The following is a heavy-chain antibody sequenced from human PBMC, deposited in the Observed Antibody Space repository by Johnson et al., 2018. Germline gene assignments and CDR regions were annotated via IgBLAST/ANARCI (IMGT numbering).Heavy chain of an antibody. CDR3: SNSPFLWFGESRGYFQH. D-gene: IGHD3-10*01. V-gene: IGHV3-9*01. CDR2: ISWNSVNI. Sequence: VQLQESGGGLIQPGRSLRLSCAASGFTFDEYAMHWVRQAPGKGLAWVSGISWNSVNIGYADSVKGRFTLSRDNAKNSLYLQMNSLRAEDTALYYWSNSPFLWFGESRGYFQHWGQGTVVIVSS. CDR1: GFTFDEYA. J-gene: IGHJ1*01.